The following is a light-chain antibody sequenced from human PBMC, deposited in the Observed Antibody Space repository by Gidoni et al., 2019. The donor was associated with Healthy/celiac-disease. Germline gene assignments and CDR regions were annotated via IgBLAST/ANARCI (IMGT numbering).Light chain of an antibody. CDR3: QQYYSTLWT. V-gene: IGKV1-NL1*01. CDR1: QGISNS. CDR2: AAS. Sequence: DIQMTQSPSSLSASVGDRVTITCRASQGISNSLAWYQQKPGKAPKLLLYAASRLESGVTSRFSGSGSGTDYTLTISSLQPEDFATYYCQQYYSTLWTFGQGTKVEIK. J-gene: IGKJ1*01.